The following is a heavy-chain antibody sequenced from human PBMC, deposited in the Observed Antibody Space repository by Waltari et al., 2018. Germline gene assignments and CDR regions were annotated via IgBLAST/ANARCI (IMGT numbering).Heavy chain of an antibody. CDR1: GFTFNNSV. D-gene: IGHD6-13*01. Sequence: EVQLLESGGGLVQPGGSLRLSWAASGFTFNNSVMGWVRQVPGKGLEWVSTISGSGSNTHYVDSVKGRFTISRDNSKNTLYLQMNSLRAEDTAVYYCAKGPSSSWYLFDYWGQGTLVTVSS. CDR2: ISGSGSNT. V-gene: IGHV3-23*01. CDR3: AKGPSSSWYLFDY. J-gene: IGHJ4*02.